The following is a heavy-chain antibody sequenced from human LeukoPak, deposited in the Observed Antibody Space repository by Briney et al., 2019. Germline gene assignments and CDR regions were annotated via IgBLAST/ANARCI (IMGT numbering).Heavy chain of an antibody. Sequence: PGGSLRLSCAASGFTFSSYGMHWVRQAPGKGLEWVAFIRYDGSNKYYADSVKGRFTISRDNSKNTLYLQMNSLRAEDTAVYYCAKDSLYYYDSSGFDYWGQGTLVTVSS. CDR1: GFTFSSYG. D-gene: IGHD3-22*01. CDR3: AKDSLYYYDSSGFDY. V-gene: IGHV3-30*02. J-gene: IGHJ4*02. CDR2: IRYDGSNK.